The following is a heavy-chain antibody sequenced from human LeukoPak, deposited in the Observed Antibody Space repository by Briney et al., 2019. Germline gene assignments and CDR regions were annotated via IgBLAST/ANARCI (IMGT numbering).Heavy chain of an antibody. J-gene: IGHJ4*02. CDR1: GFTFSSYS. CDR2: ISSSSSYI. V-gene: IGHV3-21*01. Sequence: TGGSLRLSCAASGFTFSSYSMNWVRQAPGKGLEWVSSISSSSSYIYYADSVKGRFTISRDNAKNSLYLQMNSLRAEDTAVYYCETLGATRFDYWGQGTLVTVSS. CDR3: ETLGATRFDY. D-gene: IGHD1-26*01.